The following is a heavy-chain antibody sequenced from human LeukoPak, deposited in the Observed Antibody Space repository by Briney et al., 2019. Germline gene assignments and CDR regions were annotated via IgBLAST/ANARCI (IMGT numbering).Heavy chain of an antibody. V-gene: IGHV6-1*01. CDR2: TYYRSKWYS. CDR1: GDSVSINSAA. Sequence: SQTLSLTCAISGDSVSINSAAWNWIRQSPSKGLEWLGRTYYRSKWYSDYAPSVISRITISPDTSKNEFSLQLISVTPEDTAVYYCARDWTTTGTFGYWGQGTLVTASS. J-gene: IGHJ4*02. D-gene: IGHD1-1*01. CDR3: ARDWTTTGTFGY.